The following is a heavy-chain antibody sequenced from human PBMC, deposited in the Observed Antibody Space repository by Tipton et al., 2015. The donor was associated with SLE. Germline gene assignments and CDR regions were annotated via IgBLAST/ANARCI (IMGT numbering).Heavy chain of an antibody. CDR2: IYHSGST. CDR1: GYSISSGYY. CDR3: ARETYYYDSSGYSYYYYGMDV. D-gene: IGHD3-22*01. V-gene: IGHV4-38-2*02. J-gene: IGHJ6*02. Sequence: LRLSCAVSGYSISSGYYWGWIRQPPGKGLEWIGSIYHSGSTYYNPSLKSRVTISVDTSKNQFSLKLSSVTAADTAVYYCARETYYYDSSGYSYYYYGMDVWGQGTTVTVSS.